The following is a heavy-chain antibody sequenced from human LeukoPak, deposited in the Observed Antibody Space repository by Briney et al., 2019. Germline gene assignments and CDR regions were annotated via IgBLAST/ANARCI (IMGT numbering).Heavy chain of an antibody. CDR1: GGSISGYY. V-gene: IGHV4-38-2*02. CDR2: IYHSGST. CDR3: ARVYYDFWSGSTNYFDY. D-gene: IGHD3-3*01. J-gene: IGHJ4*02. Sequence: PSETLSLTCTVSGGSISGYYWGWIRQPPGKGLEWIGSIYHSGSTYYNPSLKSRVTISVDTSKNQFSLKLSSVTAADTAVYYCARVYYDFWSGSTNYFDYWGQGTLVTVSS.